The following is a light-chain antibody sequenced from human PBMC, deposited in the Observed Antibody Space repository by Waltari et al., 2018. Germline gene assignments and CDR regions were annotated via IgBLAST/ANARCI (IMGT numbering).Light chain of an antibody. CDR1: QSLLYSSVNKNC. CDR2: WAS. V-gene: IGKV4-1*01. J-gene: IGKJ4*01. CDR3: QQYCSSPLT. Sequence: EIVLTQSPDSLAVSLGERATINCKSSQSLLYSSVNKNCLAWYQQKAGQPPKLLIYWASTREPGVPDQFSGSGSGTDFTLTISSLQAEDVAVYYCQQYCSSPLTFGGGTKVESK.